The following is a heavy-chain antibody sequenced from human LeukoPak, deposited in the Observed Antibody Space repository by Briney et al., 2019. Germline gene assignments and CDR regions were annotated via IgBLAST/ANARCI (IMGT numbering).Heavy chain of an antibody. J-gene: IGHJ3*02. CDR1: GFTFSSYT. D-gene: IGHD2-15*01. V-gene: IGHV3-48*04. Sequence: GGSLRLSCAASGFTFSSYTMNWVRQAPGKGLEWLSYISSGSLAIYYADSVRGRFTVSRDNAKNSLYLQMNSLRAEDTSVYYCARTYCSGGTCYLGDAFDIWGQETMVTVSS. CDR2: ISSGSLAI. CDR3: ARTYCSGGTCYLGDAFDI.